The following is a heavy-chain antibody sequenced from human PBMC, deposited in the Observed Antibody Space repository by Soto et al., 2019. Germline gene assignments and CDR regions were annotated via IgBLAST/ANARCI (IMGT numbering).Heavy chain of an antibody. J-gene: IGHJ5*02. CDR3: ARADYDILTGPNNWFDP. D-gene: IGHD3-9*01. CDR1: GYTFTSYG. Sequence: ASVKVSCKASGYTFTSYGISWVRQAPGQGLEWMGWISAYNGNTNYAQKLQGRVTMTTDTSTSTAYMELRSLRSDAPAVYYCARADYDILTGPNNWFDPWGQGTLVTVSS. CDR2: ISAYNGNT. V-gene: IGHV1-18*01.